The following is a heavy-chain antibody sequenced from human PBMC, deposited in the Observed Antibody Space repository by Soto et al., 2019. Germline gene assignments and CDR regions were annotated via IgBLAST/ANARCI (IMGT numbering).Heavy chain of an antibody. V-gene: IGHV3-23*01. CDR3: ATELRYLEWFTRPDY. Sequence: GGSLRLSCASSGFAFGSYAMNWVRQAPGKGLEWVSAVTSGGTTYYADSMGGRFTISRDNSKNTLYLQMNSLRAEDTAVYYCATELRYLEWFTRPDYWGQGTLVTVSS. CDR2: VTSGGTT. J-gene: IGHJ4*02. CDR1: GFAFGSYA. D-gene: IGHD3-3*01.